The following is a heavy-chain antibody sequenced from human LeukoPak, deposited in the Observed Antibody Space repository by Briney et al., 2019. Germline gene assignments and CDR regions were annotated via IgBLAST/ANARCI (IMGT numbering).Heavy chain of an antibody. D-gene: IGHD5-12*01. Sequence: GGSLRLSCAAAGFTFRNYWMGWVRQAPGKGLEWVANINEDGSEKYYVDSVKGRFTISRDNAKNSLYLQMNILRAEDTAVFYCARGPANGGYGVDYWGQGTLVTVSS. J-gene: IGHJ4*02. CDR1: GFTFRNYW. V-gene: IGHV3-7*01. CDR3: ARGPANGGYGVDY. CDR2: INEDGSEK.